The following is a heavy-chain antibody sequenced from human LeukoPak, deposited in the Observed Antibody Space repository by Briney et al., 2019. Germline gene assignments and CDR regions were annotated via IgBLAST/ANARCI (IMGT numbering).Heavy chain of an antibody. CDR1: GFTFTTYS. CDR3: ARAGAVVDNSFDP. Sequence: GGSLRLSCEASGFTFTTYSMTWVRQAPGKGLEWVSIISSGSSAIFSADALKGRFTISRDDAKNLLYLDMNSLRAEDTAVYYCARAGAVVDNSFDPWGQGTLVTVSS. CDR2: ISSGSSAI. D-gene: IGHD2-15*01. V-gene: IGHV3-21*01. J-gene: IGHJ5*02.